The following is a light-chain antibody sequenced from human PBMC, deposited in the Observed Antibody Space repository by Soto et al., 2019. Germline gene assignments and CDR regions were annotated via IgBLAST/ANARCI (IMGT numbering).Light chain of an antibody. V-gene: IGLV2-14*01. CDR3: SSFTSSTTYV. J-gene: IGLJ1*01. CDR2: NVN. Sequence: QSALTQSASVSGSPGQSITISCTGTSSDVGNYNYVSWYQQHPGEVPKLIIFNVNNRPLGVSNRFSGSKSGNTASLTISGLQAEDEADYYCSSFTSSTTYVFGTGTKLTVL. CDR1: SSDVGNYNY.